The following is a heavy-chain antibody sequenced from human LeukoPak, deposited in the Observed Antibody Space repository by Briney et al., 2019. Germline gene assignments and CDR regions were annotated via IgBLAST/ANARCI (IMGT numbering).Heavy chain of an antibody. V-gene: IGHV3-74*01. CDR2: IFTDGSTT. CDR1: EFDFFSYG. J-gene: IGHJ5*01. CDR3: ARELPREVTLDS. D-gene: IGHD2-21*02. Sequence: GGSLRLSCVASEFDFFSYGMQWVRQAPGKGLVWVSRIFTDGSTTSYADSVKGRFTISRDNAKNTLYLEMKSLRVEDSAVYYCARELPREVTLDSWGQGTLVTVSP.